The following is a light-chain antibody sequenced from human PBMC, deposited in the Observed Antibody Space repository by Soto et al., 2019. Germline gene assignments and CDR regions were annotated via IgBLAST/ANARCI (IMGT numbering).Light chain of an antibody. CDR2: GAS. J-gene: IGKJ5*01. CDR1: QSVSSSY. Sequence: EIVLTQSPGTLSLSPGERATLSCRASQSVSSSYLAWYQQKPGQAPRLLIYGASSRATGIPDRFSGSGSGTDFTLTISRLEPEDFAVYYCQQYESSPITFGQGTRLEIK. V-gene: IGKV3-20*01. CDR3: QQYESSPIT.